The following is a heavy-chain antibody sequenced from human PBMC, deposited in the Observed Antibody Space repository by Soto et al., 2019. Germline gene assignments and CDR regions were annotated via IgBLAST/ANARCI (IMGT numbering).Heavy chain of an antibody. CDR2: IKRDSTEK. D-gene: IGHD2-8*02. Sequence: GGSLRLSCAASGFTFGSYWMSWVRQVPGKGLEWLGTIKRDSTEKKYVASVKGRFTMSRDNAQNSLYLQMDSLTAGDTALYYCAKATATGGGAFDICGQGTMVTVSS. J-gene: IGHJ3*02. CDR3: AKATATGGGAFDI. CDR1: GFTFGSYW. V-gene: IGHV3-7*03.